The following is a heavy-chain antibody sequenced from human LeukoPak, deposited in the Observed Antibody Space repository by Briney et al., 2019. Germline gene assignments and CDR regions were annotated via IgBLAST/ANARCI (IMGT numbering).Heavy chain of an antibody. V-gene: IGHV1-69*05. CDR1: GGTFSSYA. CDR3: AREGADFWSGYYFDY. D-gene: IGHD3-3*01. CDR2: IIPIFGTA. Sequence: SVKVSCKASGGTFSSYAISWVRQAPGQGLEWMGGIIPIFGTANYAQKFQGRVTITTDESTSTAYMELSSLRSEDTAVYYCAREGADFWSGYYFDYWGQGTPVTVSS. J-gene: IGHJ4*02.